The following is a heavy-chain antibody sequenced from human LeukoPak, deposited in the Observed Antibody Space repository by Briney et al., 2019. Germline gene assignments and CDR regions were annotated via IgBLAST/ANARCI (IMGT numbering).Heavy chain of an antibody. V-gene: IGHV3-21*01. Sequence: GGSLRLPCAASGFTFSSYSMNWVRQAPGKGLEWVSSISSSSSYIYYADSVKGRFTISRDNAKNSLYLQMNSLRAEDTAVYYCARTSRDGYNFGSHTDYWGQGTLVTVSS. CDR2: ISSSSSYI. J-gene: IGHJ4*02. CDR3: ARTSRDGYNFGSHTDY. CDR1: GFTFSSYS. D-gene: IGHD5-24*01.